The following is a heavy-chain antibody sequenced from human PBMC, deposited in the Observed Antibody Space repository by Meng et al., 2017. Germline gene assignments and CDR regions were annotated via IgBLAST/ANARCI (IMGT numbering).Heavy chain of an antibody. J-gene: IGHJ3*02. Sequence: ASVKVSCKVSGYTLTELSMHWVRQAPGKGLEWMGGFDPEDGETIYAQKFQGRVTITEDTSTDTAYMELSSLRSEDTAVYYCAVSLSRVGAFDIWGQGTMVTVSS. D-gene: IGHD2/OR15-2a*01. CDR3: AVSLSRVGAFDI. CDR1: GYTLTELS. V-gene: IGHV1-24*01. CDR2: FDPEDGET.